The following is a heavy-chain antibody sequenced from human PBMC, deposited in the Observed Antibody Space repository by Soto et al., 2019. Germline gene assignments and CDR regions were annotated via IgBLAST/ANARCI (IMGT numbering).Heavy chain of an antibody. J-gene: IGHJ4*02. D-gene: IGHD1-1*01. CDR2: IYYDGST. V-gene: IGHV4-59*08. CDR1: GGSISSYY. CDR3: ARRYGYSFDY. Sequence: SETLSLTCTVSGGSISSYYWSWIRQPPGKGLEWIGYIYYDGSTSYNPSLRSRVTISVDTSKDQFSLKLSSVTAADTAVYYCARRYGYSFDYWGPGPVVTVSS.